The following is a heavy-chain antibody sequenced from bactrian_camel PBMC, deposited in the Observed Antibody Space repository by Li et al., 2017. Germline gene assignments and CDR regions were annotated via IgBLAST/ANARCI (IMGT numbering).Heavy chain of an antibody. D-gene: IGHD7*01. J-gene: IGHJ6*01. V-gene: IGHV3S63*01. CDR3: VRDSTGRFQGDFGL. CDR1: GFTWDDLD. Sequence: VQLVESGGGSVQAGETLKLSCVISGFTWDDLDVGWYRRAPGKGLEWVISIANDEITTYYADSVKGRFTIYRDNAKNTVYLQLNSLKTEDMAMYYCVRDSTGRFQGDFGLWGQGTQVTVS. CDR2: IANDEITT.